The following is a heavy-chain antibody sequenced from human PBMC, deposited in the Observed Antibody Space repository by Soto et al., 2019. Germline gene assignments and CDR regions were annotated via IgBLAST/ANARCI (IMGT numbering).Heavy chain of an antibody. V-gene: IGHV1-58*01. Sequence: GASVKVSCKASGFTFTSSAVQWVRQARGQRLEWIGWIVVGSGNTNYAQKFQEGVTITRDMSTSTAYMELSSLRSEDTAVYYCAALVVVPAATSGAFDIWGQGTMVTVSS. J-gene: IGHJ3*02. CDR3: AALVVVPAATSGAFDI. CDR2: IVVGSGNT. D-gene: IGHD2-2*01. CDR1: GFTFTSSA.